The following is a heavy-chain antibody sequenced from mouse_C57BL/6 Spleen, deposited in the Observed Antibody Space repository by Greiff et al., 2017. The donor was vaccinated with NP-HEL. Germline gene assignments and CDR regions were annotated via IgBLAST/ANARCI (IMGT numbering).Heavy chain of an antibody. CDR3: ARVDYDYDDYAMDY. V-gene: IGHV2-6*03. Sequence: VQLQESGPGLVAPSQSLSITCTVSGFSLTSYGVHWVRQPPGKGLEWLVVIWSDGSTTYNSALKSRLSISKDNSKSQVFLKMNSLQTDDTAMYYCARVDYDYDDYAMDYWGQGTSVTVSS. J-gene: IGHJ4*01. CDR2: IWSDGST. CDR1: GFSLTSYG. D-gene: IGHD2-4*01.